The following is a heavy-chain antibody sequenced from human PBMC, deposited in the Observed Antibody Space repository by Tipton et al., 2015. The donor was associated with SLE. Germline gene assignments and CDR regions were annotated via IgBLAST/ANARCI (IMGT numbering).Heavy chain of an antibody. D-gene: IGHD6-6*01. V-gene: IGHV4-59*11. J-gene: IGHJ5*02. CDR1: GAPISRHY. CDR2: IFFSGNT. Sequence: TLSLTCSVSGAPISRHYWTWIRQPPGKGLEWIGYIFFSGNTKYKPSLNSRITMSIDTSKDQFSLRLTSVNAADTAIYYCARGGASSKWLDPWGQGTLVTVSS. CDR3: ARGGASSKWLDP.